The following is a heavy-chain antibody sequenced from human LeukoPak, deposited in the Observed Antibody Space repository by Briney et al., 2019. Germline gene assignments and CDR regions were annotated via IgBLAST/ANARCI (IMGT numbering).Heavy chain of an antibody. CDR3: ARPRDNGWSKTWDY. J-gene: IGHJ4*02. CDR2: IKQDGSAK. D-gene: IGHD6-19*01. CDR1: GFTFRTYW. Sequence: PGESLRLSCEGSGFTFRTYWMTWVRQAPGKGLEWVANIKQDGSAKYYVDSVKGRFTISRDNAQNSLYLQMNSLTAEDTAVYYCARPRDNGWSKTWDYWGQGTLVTVSS. V-gene: IGHV3-7*03.